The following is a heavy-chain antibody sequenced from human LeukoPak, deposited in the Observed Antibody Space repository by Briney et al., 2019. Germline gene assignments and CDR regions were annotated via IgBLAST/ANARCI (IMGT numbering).Heavy chain of an antibody. CDR2: IRNKANTYAT. CDR3: AVLLEDY. CDR1: GFTFSDSA. V-gene: IGHV3-73*01. D-gene: IGHD2/OR15-2a*01. Sequence: PGGSLRLSCAASGFTFSDSAMHWVRQASGKGLEWLGRIRNKANTYATAYAASVKGRFTISRDDSKNTAYLQMNSLKTEDTAVYYCAVLLEDYWGQGTLVTVSS. J-gene: IGHJ4*02.